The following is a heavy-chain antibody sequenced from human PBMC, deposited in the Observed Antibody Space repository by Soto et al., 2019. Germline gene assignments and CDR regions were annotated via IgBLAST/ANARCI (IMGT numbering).Heavy chain of an antibody. CDR1: GGSFSGYY. CDR2: INHSGST. V-gene: IGHV4-34*01. Sequence: SETLSLTCAVYGGSFSGYYWSWIRQPPGKGLEWIGEINHSGSTNYNPSLKSRVTISVDTSKNQFSLKLSSVTAADTAVYYCASGFVWFGNYYYGMDGWGQGITVTVSS. CDR3: ASGFVWFGNYYYGMDG. J-gene: IGHJ6*02. D-gene: IGHD3-10*01.